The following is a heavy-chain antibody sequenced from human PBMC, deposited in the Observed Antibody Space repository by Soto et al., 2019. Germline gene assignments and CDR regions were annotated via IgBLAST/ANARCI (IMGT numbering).Heavy chain of an antibody. Sequence: SVKVSCKASGGTFSSYAISWVRQAPGQGLEWMGGIIPIFGTANYAQKFQGRVTITADESTSTAYMELSSLRSEDTAVYYCAANGTIFGVVRGTPQEYYYGIDVWDQGTTVTVSS. CDR2: IIPIFGTA. J-gene: IGHJ6*02. CDR1: GGTFSSYA. V-gene: IGHV1-69*13. D-gene: IGHD3-3*01. CDR3: AANGTIFGVVRGTPQEYYYGIDV.